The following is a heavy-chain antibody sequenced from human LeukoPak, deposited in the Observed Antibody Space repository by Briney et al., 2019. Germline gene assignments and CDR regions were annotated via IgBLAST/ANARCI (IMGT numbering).Heavy chain of an antibody. CDR2: ISGDGGST. CDR1: GFTFSSYA. D-gene: IGHD6-13*01. CDR3: EKDRAGTGGFDY. V-gene: IGHV3-23*01. Sequence: GGSLRLSCAASGFTFSSYAMNWVRQAPGKGLEWVSFISGDGGSTFYADSVKGRFTISRDNSKNTLYLQMNSLRAEDTAVYYCEKDRAGTGGFDYWGQGTLVTVSS. J-gene: IGHJ4*02.